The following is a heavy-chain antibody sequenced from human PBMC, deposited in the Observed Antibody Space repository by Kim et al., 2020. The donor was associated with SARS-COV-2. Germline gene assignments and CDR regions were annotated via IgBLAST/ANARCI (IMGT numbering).Heavy chain of an antibody. D-gene: IGHD1-26*01. V-gene: IGHV4-39*07. Sequence: SETLSLTCSVSGVSISTNYHYWGWVRQPPGKDLEWTGSVYNSGTTYYNPSLKSRVTISGDTSKNQFSLNMRSVTAADTAVYYCACNVGSTPDYYFDYWGPGGLVTVSS. CDR1: GVSISTNYHY. CDR3: ACNVGSTPDYYFDY. J-gene: IGHJ4*02. CDR2: VYNSGTT.